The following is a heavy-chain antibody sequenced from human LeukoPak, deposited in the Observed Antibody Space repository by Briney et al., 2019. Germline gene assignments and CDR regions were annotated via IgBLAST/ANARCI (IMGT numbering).Heavy chain of an antibody. J-gene: IGHJ4*02. V-gene: IGHV4-31*03. CDR2: IFYSGST. CDR1: GGSISSGGYY. CDR3: ARAYYYGSGSYCHFDY. Sequence: SETLSLTCTVSGGSISSGGYYWSWIRQHPGKGLEWIGYIFYSGSTYYNPSLKSRVTISVDTSMNQFSLKLSSVTAADTAVYYCARAYYYGSGSYCHFDYWGQGTLVTVSS. D-gene: IGHD3-10*01.